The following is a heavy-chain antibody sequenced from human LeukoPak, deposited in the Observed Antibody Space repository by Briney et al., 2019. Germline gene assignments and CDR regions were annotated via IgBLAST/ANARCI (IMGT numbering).Heavy chain of an antibody. CDR1: GYTFTGYY. CDR3: ARVGRRRGYSSFDY. V-gene: IGHV1-2*02. Sequence: ASVKVSCKASGYTFTGYYMHWVRQAPGHGLEWMGWINPNSGGTNYAQKFQGRVTMTRNTSISTAYMELSSLRSEDTAVYYCARVGRRRGYSSFDYWGQGTLVTVSS. D-gene: IGHD3-22*01. CDR2: INPNSGGT. J-gene: IGHJ4*02.